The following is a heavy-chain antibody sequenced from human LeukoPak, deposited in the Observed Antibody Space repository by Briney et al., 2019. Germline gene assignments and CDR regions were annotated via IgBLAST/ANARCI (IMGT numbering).Heavy chain of an antibody. D-gene: IGHD2-15*01. CDR1: GFTFSDYY. V-gene: IGHV3-23*01. CDR3: AKGGGPYYYYYMDV. CDR2: ISGSGGST. Sequence: GGSLRLSCAASGFTFSDYYMSWVRQAPGKGLEWVSAISGSGGSTYYADSVKGRFTNSRDNSKNTLYLQMNSLRAEDTAVYYCAKGGGPYYYYYMDVWGKGTTVTVSS. J-gene: IGHJ6*03.